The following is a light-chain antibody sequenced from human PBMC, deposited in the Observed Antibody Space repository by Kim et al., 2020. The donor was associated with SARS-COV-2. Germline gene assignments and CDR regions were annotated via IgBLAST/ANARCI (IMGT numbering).Light chain of an antibody. Sequence: IVLTQSPGTLSLSPGERATLSCRASQSVSSSYLAWYQQKPGQAPRLLIYGASSRATGIPDRFSGSGSGTDFTLTISRLEPEDFAVYHCQQYDTSPWTFGPGTKVEIK. CDR3: QQYDTSPWT. J-gene: IGKJ1*01. V-gene: IGKV3-20*01. CDR1: QSVSSSY. CDR2: GAS.